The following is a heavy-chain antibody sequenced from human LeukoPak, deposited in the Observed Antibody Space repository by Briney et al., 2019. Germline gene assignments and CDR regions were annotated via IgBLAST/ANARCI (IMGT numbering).Heavy chain of an antibody. J-gene: IGHJ3*01. Sequence: SETLSLTCTVSGGSLSGYYWSWIRQPPGKRLEWIGNIYSSGSTNYNPSLKSRVTISVDTSKNRFSLKLSSVTAADTAVYFCARRPPLCDGSGSDFWGQGTMVTVSS. D-gene: IGHD3-22*01. CDR3: ARRPPLCDGSGSDF. CDR2: IYSSGST. CDR1: GGSLSGYY. V-gene: IGHV4-59*08.